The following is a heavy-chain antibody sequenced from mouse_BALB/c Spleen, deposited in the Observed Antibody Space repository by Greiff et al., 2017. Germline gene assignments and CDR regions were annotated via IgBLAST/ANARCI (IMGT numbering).Heavy chain of an antibody. CDR2: ISSGGSYT. J-gene: IGHJ2*01. Sequence: DVKLVESGGGLVKPGGSLKLSCAASGFTFSSYAMSWVRQSPEKRLEWVAEISSGGSYTYYPDSVKGRFTISRDNAKNTLYLQMSSLKSEDTAMYYCTRDDGYFDYWGQGTTLTVSS. D-gene: IGHD2-3*01. CDR1: GFTFSSYA. V-gene: IGHV5-6-4*01. CDR3: TRDDGYFDY.